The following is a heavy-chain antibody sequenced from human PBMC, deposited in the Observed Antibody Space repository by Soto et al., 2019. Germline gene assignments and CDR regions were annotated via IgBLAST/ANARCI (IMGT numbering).Heavy chain of an antibody. CDR2: IYWDDDK. J-gene: IGHJ4*01. CDR1: GFSLSTSGVG. D-gene: IGHD1-26*01. Sequence: QITLEESDPTLVKPTQTLTLNCTFSGFSLSTSGVGVGWIRQPPGKALEWLTLIYWDDDKRYSPSLKSRLTITKDTSKNQVVLTMTNMDLVDTATYYCARTAIVGGTGLLFDHWGQGTLVTVSS. CDR3: ARTAIVGGTGLLFDH. V-gene: IGHV2-5*02.